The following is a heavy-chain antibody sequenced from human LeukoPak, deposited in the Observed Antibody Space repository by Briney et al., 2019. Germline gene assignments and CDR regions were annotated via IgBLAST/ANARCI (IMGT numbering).Heavy chain of an antibody. CDR2: ISSSSSSI. CDR3: ARVPYGARSEPDY. Sequence: GGSQRLSRAASGFTFSSYSLNWVRQAPGKGLEEVSYISSSSSSIYYADSVKGRFTISRDNAKNSLYLQMNSLRAEETAVYYCARVPYGARSEPDYWGQGTLVTVSS. V-gene: IGHV3-48*01. CDR1: GFTFSSYS. D-gene: IGHD4-17*01. J-gene: IGHJ4*02.